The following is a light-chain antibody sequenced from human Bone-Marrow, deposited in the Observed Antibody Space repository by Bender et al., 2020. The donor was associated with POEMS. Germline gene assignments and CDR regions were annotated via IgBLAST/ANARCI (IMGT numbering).Light chain of an antibody. CDR1: SSDVGAYKY. CDR2: DVN. Sequence: QSALTQPASVSGSPGQSITISCTGTSSDVGAYKYVSWYQHLPGKAPKVIIYDVNNRPSGVSDRFSGSKSDNTASLTISGLQAEDEADYYCCSYAGSSTFYVFGTGTKVTVL. CDR3: CSYAGSSTFYV. J-gene: IGLJ1*01. V-gene: IGLV2-14*03.